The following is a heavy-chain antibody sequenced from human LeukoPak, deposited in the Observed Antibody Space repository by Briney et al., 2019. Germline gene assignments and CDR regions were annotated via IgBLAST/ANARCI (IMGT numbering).Heavy chain of an antibody. CDR1: GFTFSSYA. CDR2: ISFDGNTK. J-gene: IGHJ3*02. D-gene: IGHD3-3*01. CDR3: TRGAFGVVIKDDAFDI. Sequence: PGGSLRLSCAASGFTFSSYAMHWVRQAPGKGLEWVAIISFDGNTKYSADSVKGRFTISRDNSKNVLYLQMNSLRVEDTAVYYCTRGAFGVVIKDDAFDIWGQGTLVTVSS. V-gene: IGHV3-30-3*01.